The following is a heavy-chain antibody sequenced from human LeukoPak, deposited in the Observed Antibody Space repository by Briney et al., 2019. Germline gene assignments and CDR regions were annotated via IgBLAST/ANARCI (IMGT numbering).Heavy chain of an antibody. D-gene: IGHD1-1*01. J-gene: IGHJ4*02. Sequence: SETLALTCAVYGESSFSSYYWSWIRQTPGGALEWIGEINHSGYTNYNPSLKSRVTLSIDTSKNQFSLRLNSVTAADTAVYYCSRQAVGNDDWGQGTLDTVSS. V-gene: IGHV4-34*01. CDR1: GESSFSSYY. CDR2: INHSGYT. CDR3: SRQAVGNDD.